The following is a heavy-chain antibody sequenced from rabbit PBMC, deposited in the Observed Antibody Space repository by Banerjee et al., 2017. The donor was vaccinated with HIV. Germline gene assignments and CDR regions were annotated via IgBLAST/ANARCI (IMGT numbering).Heavy chain of an antibody. CDR1: GIDFSSYYR. V-gene: IGHV1S43*01. J-gene: IGHJ4*01. D-gene: IGHD2-1*01. Sequence: QQQLEESGGGLVKPGGTLTLTCKASGIDFSSYYRMCWVRQAPGRGLEWIGYIDPVFGSTYYASWVNGRFTISSHNAQNTLYLQMTSLTAADTATYFCARDRNGDNTYYLDLWGPGTLVTVS. CDR2: IDPVFGST. CDR3: ARDRNGDNTYYLDL.